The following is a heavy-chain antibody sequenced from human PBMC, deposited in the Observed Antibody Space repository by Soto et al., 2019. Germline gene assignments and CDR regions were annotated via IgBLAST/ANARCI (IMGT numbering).Heavy chain of an antibody. CDR1: GFTFSSYA. V-gene: IGHV3-15*01. CDR3: TTVEPAAGTGGFDP. Sequence: GGSLRLSCAASGFTFSSYAMSWVRQAPGKGLEWVGRIKSKTDGGTTDYAAPVKGRFTISRDDSKNTLYLQMNSLKTEDTAVYYCTTVEPAAGTGGFDPWGQGTLVTVSS. D-gene: IGHD6-13*01. J-gene: IGHJ5*02. CDR2: IKSKTDGGTT.